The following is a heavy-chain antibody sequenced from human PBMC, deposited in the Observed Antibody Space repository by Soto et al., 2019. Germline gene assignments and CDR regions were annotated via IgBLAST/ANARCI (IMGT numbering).Heavy chain of an antibody. CDR3: ARVPRITIFGVVIRPYYYGMDV. V-gene: IGHV4-34*01. Sequence: QVQLQQWGAGLLKPSETLSLTCAVYGGSFSGYYWSWIRQPPGKGLEWIGEINHSGITNYNPSLKRRVTIAVDTSKNQFSLQLSSVTAADTAVYYCARVPRITIFGVVIRPYYYGMDVWGQGTTVTVSS. CDR1: GGSFSGYY. CDR2: INHSGIT. J-gene: IGHJ6*02. D-gene: IGHD3-3*01.